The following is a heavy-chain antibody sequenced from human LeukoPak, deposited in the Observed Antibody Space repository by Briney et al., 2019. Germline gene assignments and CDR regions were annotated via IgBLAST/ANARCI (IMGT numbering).Heavy chain of an antibody. CDR3: ARDLLAFYGSGSSYNDYGMDV. J-gene: IGHJ6*04. CDR1: GGSFSDYY. Sequence: SETLSLTCAVYGGSFSDYYWSWIRQPPGKGLEWVGEINHGGSSNYNPSLKSRVTISLDASKNQFSLKLTSVTAADTAVYYCARDLLAFYGSGSSYNDYGMDVWGKGATVTVSS. V-gene: IGHV4-34*01. CDR2: INHGGSS. D-gene: IGHD3-10*01.